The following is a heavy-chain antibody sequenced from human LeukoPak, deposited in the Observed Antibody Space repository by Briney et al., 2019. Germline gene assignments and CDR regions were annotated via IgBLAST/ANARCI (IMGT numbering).Heavy chain of an antibody. CDR1: GGSISSSSYY. V-gene: IGHV4-39*01. J-gene: IGHJ4*02. Sequence: SETLSLTCTVSGGSISSSSYYWGWIRQHPGKGLEWIGSIYYSGSTYYNPSLKSRVTISVDTSKNQFSLKLSSVTAADTAVYYCARRTKLLPFAYWGQGTLVTVSS. CDR3: ARRTKLLPFAY. D-gene: IGHD1-14*01. CDR2: IYYSGST.